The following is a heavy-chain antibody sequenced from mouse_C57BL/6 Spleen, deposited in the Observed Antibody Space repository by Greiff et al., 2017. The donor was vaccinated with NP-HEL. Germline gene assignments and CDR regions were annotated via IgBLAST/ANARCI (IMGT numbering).Heavy chain of an antibody. Sequence: QVQLKESGAELVRPGASVKLSCKASGYTFTDYYINWVKQRPGQGLEWIARIYPGSGNTYYNEKFKGKATLTAEKSSSTAYMQLSSLTSEDSAVYFCARAGDGYSFAYWGQGTLVTVSA. CDR3: ARAGDGYSFAY. J-gene: IGHJ3*01. D-gene: IGHD2-3*01. CDR2: IYPGSGNT. V-gene: IGHV1-76*01. CDR1: GYTFTDYY.